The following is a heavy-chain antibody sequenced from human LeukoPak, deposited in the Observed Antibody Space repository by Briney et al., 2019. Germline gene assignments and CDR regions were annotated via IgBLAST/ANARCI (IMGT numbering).Heavy chain of an antibody. V-gene: IGHV4-31*03. J-gene: IGHJ6*02. CDR3: ARDRQWEGLGYYYYGMDV. CDR1: GGSISSGGYY. CDR2: IYYSGST. Sequence: SETLSLTCTVSGGSISSGGYYWSWIRQHPGKGLEWIGYIYYSGSTYYNPSLKSRVTISVDTSKNQFSLKLSSVTAADTAVYYCARDRQWEGLGYYYYGMDVWGQGTTVTVSS. D-gene: IGHD1-26*01.